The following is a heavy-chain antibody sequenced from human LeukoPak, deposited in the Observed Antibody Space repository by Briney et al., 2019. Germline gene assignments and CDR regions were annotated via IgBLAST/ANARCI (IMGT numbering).Heavy chain of an antibody. CDR2: ITGGGIT. CDR3: AKDSSWSKSDY. Sequence: GTLRLSCAASGFSFSNYGMNWVRQAPGKGLEWVSGITGGGITYYADSVKGRFTISRDNSKNTLYLQMNSLGAEDTAVYYCAKDSSWSKSDYWGQGTLVTVSS. CDR1: GFSFSNYG. J-gene: IGHJ4*02. D-gene: IGHD6-13*01. V-gene: IGHV3-23*01.